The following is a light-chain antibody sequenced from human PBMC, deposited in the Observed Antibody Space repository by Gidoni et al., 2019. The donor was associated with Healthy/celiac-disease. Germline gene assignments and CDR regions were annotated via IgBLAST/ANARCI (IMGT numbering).Light chain of an antibody. J-gene: IGLJ2*01. CDR3: SSYAGSNNGV. V-gene: IGLV2-8*01. CDR2: EVS. Sequence: QSALTQPPSASGSPGQSVTISCTGTSSDVGGYNYVSWYQQHPGKAPKLMICEVSKRPSGVPARFSGSKSGNPASLTVSGLQAEDEAVYYCSSYAGSNNGVFGGGTKLTV. CDR1: SSDVGGYNY.